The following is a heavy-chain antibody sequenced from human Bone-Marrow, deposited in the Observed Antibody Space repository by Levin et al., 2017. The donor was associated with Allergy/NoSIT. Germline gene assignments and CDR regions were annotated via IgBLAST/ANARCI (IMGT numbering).Heavy chain of an antibody. Sequence: LGESLKISCKGSGYDFSHYWIGWVRQMPGKGLEWMGITYFGDSDTRYSPSFQGQVTISADKSSSTAYLEWASLKASDSAVYYCARQGSCTSNAYYKCSKYFNRGLDVWGQGTTVTVSS. CDR2: TYFGDSDT. D-gene: IGHD2-2*01. V-gene: IGHV5-51*01. J-gene: IGHJ6*02. CDR3: ARQGSCTSNAYYKCSKYFNRGLDV. CDR1: GYDFSHYW.